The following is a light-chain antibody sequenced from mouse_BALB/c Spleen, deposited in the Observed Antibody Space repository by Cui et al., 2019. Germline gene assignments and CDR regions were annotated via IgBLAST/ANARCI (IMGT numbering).Light chain of an antibody. J-gene: IGKJ1*01. Sequence: DIEISQSPSSLAVSVGAKVTMRCKSSQSLLYGSNQKNYLAWYQHKPGQSPKLLIYWASTMESGVPDRFTGSGSGTDFTLTISSVKAEDLAVYYCQQYYSPTWTFGGGTKLEIK. CDR1: QSLLYGSNQKNY. CDR2: WAS. CDR3: QQYYSPTWT. V-gene: IGKV8-30*01.